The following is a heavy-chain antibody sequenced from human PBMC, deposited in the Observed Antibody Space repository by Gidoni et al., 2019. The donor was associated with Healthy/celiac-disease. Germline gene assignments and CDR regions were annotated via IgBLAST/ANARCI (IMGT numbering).Heavy chain of an antibody. J-gene: IGHJ4*02. D-gene: IGHD1-26*01. CDR2: INHSGST. CDR1: GGSCSGYY. CDR3: ARARGIVGATRFDY. Sequence: QVQLQQWGAGLLKPSETLSLTCAVYGGSCSGYYLSWIRQPPGKGLEWIEEINHSGSTNYNPSLKSRVTIAVDTSKNQFSLKLSSATAADTAVYYCARARGIVGATRFDYWGQGTLVTVSA. V-gene: IGHV4-34*01.